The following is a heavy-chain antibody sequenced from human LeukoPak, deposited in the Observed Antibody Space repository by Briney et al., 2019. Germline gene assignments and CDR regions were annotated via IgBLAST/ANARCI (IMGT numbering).Heavy chain of an antibody. D-gene: IGHD7-27*01. CDR2: INTDGSST. CDR1: GFTFSSYW. V-gene: IGHV3-74*01. CDR3: ARERSWGNAFDI. Sequence: GGSLRLSCAASGFTFSSYWMHWVRQAPGKGLVWVSRINTDGSSTSYADSVKGRFTISRDNAKNTLYLQMNSLRAEDTAVYYCARERSWGNAFDIWGQGQWSPSLQ. J-gene: IGHJ3*02.